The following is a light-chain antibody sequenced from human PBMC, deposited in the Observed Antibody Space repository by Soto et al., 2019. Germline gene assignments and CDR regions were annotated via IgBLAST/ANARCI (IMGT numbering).Light chain of an antibody. CDR2: GAS. J-gene: IGKJ4*01. Sequence: EIVMTHSPASLSVSPGERATLSCRASQNVNSNLAWYQQKPGQAPRLLIYGASTGATGIPARFSGSGSGTEFILTISSLQSEDFAVYYCQQYSKWPLTFGGGTKVDIK. V-gene: IGKV3-15*01. CDR1: QNVNSN. CDR3: QQYSKWPLT.